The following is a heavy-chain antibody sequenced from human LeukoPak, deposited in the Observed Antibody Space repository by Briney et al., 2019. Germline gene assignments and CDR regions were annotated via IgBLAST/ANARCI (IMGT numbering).Heavy chain of an antibody. CDR3: AREGYDSSGYPVGYFQH. CDR1: GYSTTSGWY. Sequence: SETLSLTCAVSGYSTTSGWYWSWIQQPPGKGLEWIGNVYHSGKTDYKSSLKGRLTISVDTSKNEFSLKVRSVTAADTAVYYCAREGYDSSGYPVGYFQHWGQGTLVTVSS. D-gene: IGHD3-22*01. CDR2: VYHSGKT. J-gene: IGHJ1*01. V-gene: IGHV4-38-2*02.